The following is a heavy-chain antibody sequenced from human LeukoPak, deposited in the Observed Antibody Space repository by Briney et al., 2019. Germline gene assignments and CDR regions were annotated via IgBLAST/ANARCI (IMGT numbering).Heavy chain of an antibody. Sequence: PSETLSLTCAVYGGSFSGYHWGWIRQPPGKGLEWIGEMNHSGGANHNPSLKSRVAISVDTSKHQFSLKLTSVTAADTAVYFCARGLQQMAHTRSAYFDSWGQGTLVTVSS. D-gene: IGHD6-13*01. V-gene: IGHV4-34*01. J-gene: IGHJ4*02. CDR3: ARGLQQMAHTRSAYFDS. CDR1: GGSFSGYH. CDR2: MNHSGGA.